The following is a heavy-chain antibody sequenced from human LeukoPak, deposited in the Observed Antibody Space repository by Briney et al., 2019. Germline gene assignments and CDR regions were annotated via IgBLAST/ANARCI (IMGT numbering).Heavy chain of an antibody. CDR2: IYYSGTT. V-gene: IGHV4-39*01. D-gene: IGHD3-3*01. Sequence: SETLSLTCTVSGGSLSSSSYSWGWIRQPPGKGLEWIGSIYYSGTTYYNPSLKSRVTIYVDTSKIQFSLKLSSVAATDTAVYFCARLRFDFWSGYTHPYFDYWGQGTLVTVSS. CDR3: ARLRFDFWSGYTHPYFDY. CDR1: GGSLSSSSYS. J-gene: IGHJ4*02.